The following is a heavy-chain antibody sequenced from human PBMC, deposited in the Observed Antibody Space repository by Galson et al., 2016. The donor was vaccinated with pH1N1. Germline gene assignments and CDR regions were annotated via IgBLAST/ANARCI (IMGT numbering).Heavy chain of an antibody. CDR2: IWYDGSHK. CDR1: GFTFSIYS. D-gene: IGHD6-13*01. Sequence: SLRLSCAASGFTFSIYSMHWVRQAPGKGLEWVAVIWYDGSHKYYVDSVKGRFSISRDNSKNTLYLQMNSLRVEDTAVYYCATDRVGGAACIEYWGQGTLVTVSS. J-gene: IGHJ4*02. CDR3: ATDRVGGAACIEY. V-gene: IGHV3-33*01.